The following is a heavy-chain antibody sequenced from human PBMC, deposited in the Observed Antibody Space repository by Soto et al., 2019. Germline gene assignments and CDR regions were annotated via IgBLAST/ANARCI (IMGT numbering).Heavy chain of an antibody. D-gene: IGHD1-26*01. CDR3: ARPVYSGNFFANAARFDP. CDR1: GGSIRSHGYY. CDR2: MYYSGTT. Sequence: QLRLQESGPGLVKPSDTLALTCSVSGGSIRSHGYYWAWIRQPPGKGLEWIGSMYYSGTTYYNPSLKSRGTLSIDSSKNPFSLKVKSVTAADTAVYYCARPVYSGNFFANAARFDPWGQGTLVTVSS. J-gene: IGHJ5*02. V-gene: IGHV4-39*01.